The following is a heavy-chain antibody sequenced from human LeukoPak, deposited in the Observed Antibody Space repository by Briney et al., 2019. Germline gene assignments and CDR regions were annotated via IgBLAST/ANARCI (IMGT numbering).Heavy chain of an antibody. CDR2: IYSGGST. V-gene: IGHV3-66*01. CDR3: ARDPAAVSTNTYG. CDR1: GGSISSYY. D-gene: IGHD6-13*01. J-gene: IGHJ4*02. Sequence: PSETLSLTCTVSGGSISSYYWSWIRQPPGKGLEWVSLIYSGGSTYYTDSVKGRFTISRDGSKNMLYLQMNSLRVEDTAVYYCARDPAAVSTNTYGWGQGTLVTVS.